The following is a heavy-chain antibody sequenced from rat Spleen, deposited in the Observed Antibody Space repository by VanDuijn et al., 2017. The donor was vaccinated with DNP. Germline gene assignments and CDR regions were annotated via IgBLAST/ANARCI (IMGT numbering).Heavy chain of an antibody. V-gene: IGHV5-7*01. J-gene: IGHJ4*01. CDR1: GFTVSDYN. CDR2: ISFDGTET. D-gene: IGHD1-2*01. Sequence: EVQLVESGGDIVQPGRSLKLSCAASGFTVSDYNLAWVRQAPKKGLEWVTTISFDGTETYYQDSVKGRFTISREDAKSTLYLQMDSLTSEDTATYYCATHGSISTISTGAMDVWGQGTSVTVSS. CDR3: ATHGSISTISTGAMDV.